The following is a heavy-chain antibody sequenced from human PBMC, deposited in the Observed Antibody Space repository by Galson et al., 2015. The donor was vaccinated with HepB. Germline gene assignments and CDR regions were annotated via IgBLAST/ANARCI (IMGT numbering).Heavy chain of an antibody. CDR2: IIPIFGTA. Sequence: SVTVSCKASGGTFSSYAISWVRQAPGQGLEWMGGIIPIFGTANYAQKFQGRVTITADESTSTAYMELSSLRSEDTAVYYCASFPYSSSWYYFDYWGQGTLVTVSS. CDR3: ASFPYSSSWYYFDY. D-gene: IGHD6-13*01. CDR1: GGTFSSYA. V-gene: IGHV1-69*13. J-gene: IGHJ4*02.